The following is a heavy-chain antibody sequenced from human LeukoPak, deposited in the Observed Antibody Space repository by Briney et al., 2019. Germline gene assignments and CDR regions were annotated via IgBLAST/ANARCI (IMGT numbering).Heavy chain of an antibody. D-gene: IGHD5-24*01. V-gene: IGHV3-74*03. Sequence: PGGSLRLSCAASGFTFSSYCMHWVRHAPGKGLMWVSRINNDGSSRMYADSVKVRFTISRDNSKNTLYLQMNSLRAEDTALYYWAKREARSFEFWGQGTLVTVSS. CDR3: AKREARSFEF. CDR1: GFTFSSYC. CDR2: INNDGSSR. J-gene: IGHJ4*02.